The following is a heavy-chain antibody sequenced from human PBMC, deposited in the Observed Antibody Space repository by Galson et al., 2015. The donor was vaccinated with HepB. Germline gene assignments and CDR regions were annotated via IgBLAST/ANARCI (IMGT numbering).Heavy chain of an antibody. Sequence: SLRLSCAASGFTFSTYAMSWVRQAPGKGLEWVSAISGSGGGTYYADSVKGRLTISRDNSKNTLYLQMNSLRADDTAVYYCAKEGSSGWYYYFYYWGQGTLVTVSS. V-gene: IGHV3-23*01. D-gene: IGHD6-19*01. CDR1: GFTFSTYA. J-gene: IGHJ4*02. CDR2: ISGSGGGT. CDR3: AKEGSSGWYYYFYY.